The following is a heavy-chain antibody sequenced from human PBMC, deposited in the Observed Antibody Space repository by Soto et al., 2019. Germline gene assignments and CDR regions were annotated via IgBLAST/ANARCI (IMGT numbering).Heavy chain of an antibody. CDR3: ARAGGLGAVAVDY. D-gene: IGHD6-19*01. CDR1: CGSISSGGYS. V-gene: IGHV4-30-2*01. Sequence: QMQLQESGSGLVKPSQTLSLTCAVSCGSISSGGYSWSWIRQPPGKALEWIGYIYHSGSTYYNPSLKSRVTISVDRSKNQFSLKLSSVTAADTAVYYCARAGGLGAVAVDYWGQGTLVTVSS. CDR2: IYHSGST. J-gene: IGHJ4*02.